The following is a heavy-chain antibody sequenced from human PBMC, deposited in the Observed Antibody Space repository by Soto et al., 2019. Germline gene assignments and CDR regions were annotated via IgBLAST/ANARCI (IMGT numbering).Heavy chain of an antibody. CDR1: GGSINTYY. J-gene: IGHJ4*01. Sequence: SETLSLTCTVSGGSINTYYWSWIRQPAGRGLEWIGRMYTSGSTNYNPSLKSRVTMSIDTSKNQFSLKLSSVTAADTAMYYCARAHAPTLPFDYWGLGTLVTVSS. CDR3: ARAHAPTLPFDY. D-gene: IGHD2-15*01. CDR2: MYTSGST. V-gene: IGHV4-4*07.